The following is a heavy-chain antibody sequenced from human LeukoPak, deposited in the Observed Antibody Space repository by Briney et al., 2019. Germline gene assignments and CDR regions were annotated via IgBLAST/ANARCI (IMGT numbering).Heavy chain of an antibody. Sequence: ASVKVSCKASGYTFTSYGISWVRQAPGQGLEWMGWISAYNGNTNYAQKLQGRVTMTTDTSTSTAYMELRSLRSDDTAVYYCARDGEGNYDFWSGYYHSGYFHGMDVWGQGTKVNVSS. D-gene: IGHD3-3*01. V-gene: IGHV1-18*01. CDR3: ARDGEGNYDFWSGYYHSGYFHGMDV. CDR1: GYTFTSYG. CDR2: ISAYNGNT. J-gene: IGHJ6*02.